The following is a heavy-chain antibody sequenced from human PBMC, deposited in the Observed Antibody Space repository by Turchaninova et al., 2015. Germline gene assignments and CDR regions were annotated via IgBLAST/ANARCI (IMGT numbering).Heavy chain of an antibody. Sequence: QVQXXXSGXXLVNPXQTLXXPCXFSGGSISSGDYYWSWIRQPPGNGLEWIGYIYYSGSTYYNPSLKSRVTISVDTSKNQFSLKLSSVTAADTAVYYCARKRTGREYFDLWGRGTLVTVSS. CDR1: GGSISSGDYY. J-gene: IGHJ2*01. V-gene: IGHV4-30-4*01. CDR3: ARKRTGREYFDL. D-gene: IGHD1-1*01. CDR2: IYYSGST.